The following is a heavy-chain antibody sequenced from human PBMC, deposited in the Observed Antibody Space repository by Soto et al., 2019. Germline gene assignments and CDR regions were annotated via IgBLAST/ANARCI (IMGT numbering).Heavy chain of an antibody. D-gene: IGHD1-7*01. Sequence: PSETLSLTCAVSGYSISSGYYWGWIRQPPGKGLEWIGSIYHSGSTYYNPSLKSRVTISVDTSKKQFSLKLSSVTAADTAVYYCARDRGVTGTTPNWCDPWGQGTLVTVSS. CDR3: ARDRGVTGTTPNWCDP. CDR2: IYHSGST. J-gene: IGHJ5*02. V-gene: IGHV4-38-2*02. CDR1: GYSISSGYY.